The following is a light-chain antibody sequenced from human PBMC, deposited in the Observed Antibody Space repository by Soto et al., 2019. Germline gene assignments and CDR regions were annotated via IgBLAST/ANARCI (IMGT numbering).Light chain of an antibody. V-gene: IGKV3-20*01. CDR2: GAA. J-gene: IGKJ1*01. CDR3: QHYAASPRT. Sequence: IVLTQSPGTLSLSPGERATLSCRASQSISNNYLDWYQQTPGQAPRPLIYGAASRATGIPDMFSGSGAATDINLTISRLAPEDFAVYYCQHYAASPRTFGQGTKEDI. CDR1: QSISNNY.